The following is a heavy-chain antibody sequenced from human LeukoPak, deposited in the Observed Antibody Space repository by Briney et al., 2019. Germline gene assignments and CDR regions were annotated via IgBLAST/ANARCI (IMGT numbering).Heavy chain of an antibody. J-gene: IGHJ4*02. V-gene: IGHV3-11*01. CDR2: ISGSGSAM. CDR3: AKSKRQWLVGVDY. Sequence: GGSLRLSCAASGFTFSDYYMSWIRQAPGKGLEWVSYISGSGSAMNYADSLKGRFTISRDNAKNSLYLQMNSLRAEDTAVYYCAKSKRQWLVGVDYWGQGTLVTVSS. CDR1: GFTFSDYY. D-gene: IGHD6-19*01.